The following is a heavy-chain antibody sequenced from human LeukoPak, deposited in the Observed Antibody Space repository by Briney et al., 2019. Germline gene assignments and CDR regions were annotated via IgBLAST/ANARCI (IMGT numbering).Heavy chain of an antibody. V-gene: IGHV3-7*01. CDR1: GFSFSSYW. Sequence: GGSLRLSCAASGFSFSSYWVSWVRQAPGKGLEWVANIQQDGSTKYYVDSVKGRFTISRDNAKNSLYLQMNSLRAEDTAVYYCARDRRRYYFDYWGQGTLVTVSS. J-gene: IGHJ4*02. CDR2: IQQDGSTK. CDR3: ARDRRRYYFDY.